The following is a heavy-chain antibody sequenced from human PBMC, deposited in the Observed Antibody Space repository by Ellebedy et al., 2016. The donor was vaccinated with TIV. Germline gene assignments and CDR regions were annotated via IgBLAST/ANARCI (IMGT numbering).Heavy chain of an antibody. CDR3: SRDIGPNTYDH. V-gene: IGHV3-48*04. J-gene: IGHJ4*02. CDR2: ISSSSGTI. CDR1: GFTLRIYS. D-gene: IGHD2-15*01. Sequence: GESLKISCAASGFTLRIYSINWVRQAPGKGLEWVSYISSSSGTIDYADSVKGRFIISRDNAKNSLYLQLHSLRAEDTAFYYCSRDIGPNTYDHWGQGTLVTVSA.